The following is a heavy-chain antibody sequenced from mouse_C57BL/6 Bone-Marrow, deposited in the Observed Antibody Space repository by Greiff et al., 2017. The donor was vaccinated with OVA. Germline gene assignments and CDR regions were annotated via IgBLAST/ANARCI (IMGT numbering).Heavy chain of an antibody. V-gene: IGHV1-55*01. CDR2: IYPGSGST. J-gene: IGHJ4*01. CDR1: GYTFTSYW. CDR3: ARWAYEDAMDY. D-gene: IGHD1-1*01. Sequence: QVHVKQPGAELVKPGASVKMSCKASGYTFTSYWITWVKQRPGQGLEWIGDIYPGSGSTNYNEKFKSKATLTVDTSSSTAYMQLSSLTSEDSAVYYCARWAYEDAMDYWGQGTSVTVSS.